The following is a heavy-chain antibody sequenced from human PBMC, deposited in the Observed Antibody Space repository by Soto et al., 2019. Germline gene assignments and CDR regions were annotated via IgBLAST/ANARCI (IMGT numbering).Heavy chain of an antibody. D-gene: IGHD2-15*01. CDR1: GYTFTSYG. J-gene: IGHJ4*02. Sequence: ASVKVSCKASGYTFTSYGISWVRQAPGQGLEWMGWISAYNGNTNYAQKLQGRVTMTTDTSTSTAYMELRSLRSDDTAVYYCASEEIGYCNGGSCHPARDYWGQGTLVTVSS. CDR2: ISAYNGNT. V-gene: IGHV1-18*01. CDR3: ASEEIGYCNGGSCHPARDY.